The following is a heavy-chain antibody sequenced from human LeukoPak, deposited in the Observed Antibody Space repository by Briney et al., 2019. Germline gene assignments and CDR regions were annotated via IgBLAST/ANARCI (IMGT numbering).Heavy chain of an antibody. CDR3: AGIAQPYYGSGQDYFDY. CDR1: GGSFSGYY. D-gene: IGHD3-10*01. Sequence: PSETLSLTCAVYGGSFSGYYWSWIRQPPGKGLEWIGEINHSGSTNYNPSLKSRVTISVDTSKNQFSLKLSSVTAADTAVYYCAGIAQPYYGSGQDYFDYWGQGALVTVSS. CDR2: INHSGST. J-gene: IGHJ4*02. V-gene: IGHV4-34*01.